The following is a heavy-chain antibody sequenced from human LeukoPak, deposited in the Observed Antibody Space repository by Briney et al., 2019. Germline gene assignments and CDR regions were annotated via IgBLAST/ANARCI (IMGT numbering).Heavy chain of an antibody. D-gene: IGHD4-11*01. CDR3: ARDSYSWPVTYNWFDP. CDR1: GFTFSSYS. J-gene: IGHJ5*02. CDR2: ISSSSTI. Sequence: GGSLRLSCAASGFTFSSYSMNWVRQAPGKGLEWVSYISSSSTIYYADSVKGRFTISRDNAKNSLYLQMNSLRAEDTAVYYCARDSYSWPVTYNWFDPWGQGTLVTVSS. V-gene: IGHV3-48*04.